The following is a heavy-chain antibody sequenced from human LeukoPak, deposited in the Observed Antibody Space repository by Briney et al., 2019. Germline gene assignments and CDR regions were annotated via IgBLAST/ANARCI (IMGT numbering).Heavy chain of an antibody. Sequence: SQTLSLTCAISGDSVSSNSAAWNWIRQSPSRGLEWLGRTYYRSKWYNDYAVSVKSRITINPDTSKNQFSLQLNSVTPEDTAVYYCAKGYEYYYDSSGYYYGYYFDYWAREPWSPSPQ. CDR3: AKGYEYYYDSSGYYYGYYFDY. D-gene: IGHD3-22*01. V-gene: IGHV6-1*01. CDR1: GDSVSSNSAA. CDR2: TYYRSKWYN. J-gene: IGHJ4*02.